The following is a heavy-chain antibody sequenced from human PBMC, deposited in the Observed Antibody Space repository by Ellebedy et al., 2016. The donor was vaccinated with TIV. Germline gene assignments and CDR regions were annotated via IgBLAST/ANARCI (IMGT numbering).Heavy chain of an antibody. D-gene: IGHD3-10*01. V-gene: IGHV4-39*07. CDR2: IYYSGST. CDR1: GGSISSSSYY. CDR3: ARRGYGSGRYNWFDP. J-gene: IGHJ5*02. Sequence: SETLSLXCTVSGGSISSSSYYWGWIRQPPGKGLEWIGSIYYSGSTNYNPSLKSRVTISVDTSKNQFSLKLSSVTAADTAVYYCARRGYGSGRYNWFDPWGQGTLVTVSS.